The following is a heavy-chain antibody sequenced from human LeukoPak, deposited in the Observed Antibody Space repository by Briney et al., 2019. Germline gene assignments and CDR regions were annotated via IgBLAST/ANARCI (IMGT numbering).Heavy chain of an antibody. CDR3: ARGSGYSSGDDAFDI. J-gene: IGHJ3*02. CDR1: GFTFSSYD. V-gene: IGHV3-13*01. CDR2: IGTAGDT. D-gene: IGHD6-19*01. Sequence: GGSLRLSCAASGFTFSSYDMHWVRQATGKGLEWVSAIGTAGDTYYPGSVKGRFTISRENAKNSLYLQMNSLRAGDTAVYYCARGSGYSSGDDAFDIWGQGTMVTVSS.